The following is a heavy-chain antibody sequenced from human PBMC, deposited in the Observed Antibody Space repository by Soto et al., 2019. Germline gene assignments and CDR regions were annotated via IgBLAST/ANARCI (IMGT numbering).Heavy chain of an antibody. J-gene: IGHJ6*03. D-gene: IGHD2-8*01. CDR3: ARNVLNYYYYYYMDV. V-gene: IGHV1-18*01. CDR2: ISAYNGNT. Sequence: ASVKVSCKASGYTFTSYGISWVRQAPGQGLEWMGWISAYNGNTNYAQKLQGRVTMTTDTSTSTAYMELRSLRSDDTAVYYCARNVLNYYYYYYMDVWGKGTTVTVSS. CDR1: GYTFTSYG.